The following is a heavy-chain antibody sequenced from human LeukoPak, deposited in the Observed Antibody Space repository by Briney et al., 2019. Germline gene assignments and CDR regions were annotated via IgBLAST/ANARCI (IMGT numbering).Heavy chain of an antibody. CDR2: ISAYNGNT. J-gene: IGHJ5*02. D-gene: IGHD2-15*01. V-gene: IGHV1-18*04. CDR3: ARGGRLGYCSGGSCYSSFDP. Sequence: ASVKVSCKASGCTFTGYYMHWVRQAPGQGLEWMGWISAYNGNTNYAQKLQGRVTMTTDTSTSTAYMELRSLRSDDTAVYYCARGGRLGYCSGGSCYSSFDPWGQGTLVTVSS. CDR1: GCTFTGYY.